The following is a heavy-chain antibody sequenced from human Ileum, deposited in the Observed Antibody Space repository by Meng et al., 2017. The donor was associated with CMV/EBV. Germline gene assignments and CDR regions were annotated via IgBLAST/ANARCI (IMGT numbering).Heavy chain of an antibody. V-gene: IGHV4-4*02. CDR3: ARGGDYVFDP. D-gene: IGHD4-17*01. Sequence: LPSAVSGGSISSSTWWSWVRQPPGRGLEWIGEIYHSGSTNYNPSLKSRVTISLDKSKNQFSLKLSSVTAADTAVYYCARGGDYVFDPWGQGTLVTVSS. CDR2: IYHSGST. J-gene: IGHJ5*02. CDR1: GGSISSSTW.